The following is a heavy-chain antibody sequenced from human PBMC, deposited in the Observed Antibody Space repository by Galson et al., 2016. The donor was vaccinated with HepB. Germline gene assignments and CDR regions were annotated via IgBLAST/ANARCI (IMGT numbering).Heavy chain of an antibody. CDR2: IDYSGSA. D-gene: IGHD3-3*01. V-gene: IGHV4-34*01. J-gene: IGHJ4*02. Sequence: SETLSLTCAVYGGSFSGYYWSWIRQTPGKGLEWIGEIDYSGSANYNPSLKSRVTISVDTSKNQFSLKLTSVTAADTAVYYCARAGGPNTIFGVVNYYFDFWGQGSLVTVSS. CDR3: ARAGGPNTIFGVVNYYFDF. CDR1: GGSFSGYY.